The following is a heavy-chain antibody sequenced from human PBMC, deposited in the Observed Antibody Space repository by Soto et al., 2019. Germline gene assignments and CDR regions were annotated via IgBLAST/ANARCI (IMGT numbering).Heavy chain of an antibody. CDR1: GFTFSSYG. CDR2: ISYDGSNK. Sequence: QVQLVESGGGVVQPGRSLRLSCAASGFTFSSYGMHWVRQAPGKGLEWVAGISYDGSNKYYAYSVNGRFTISRDKSKNTLYMKMNSLRAENTAVYYCAKYGPPFVDYGSGSYPYDWGQGTLVTVSS. V-gene: IGHV3-30*18. CDR3: AKYGPPFVDYGSGSYPYD. J-gene: IGHJ4*02. D-gene: IGHD3-10*01.